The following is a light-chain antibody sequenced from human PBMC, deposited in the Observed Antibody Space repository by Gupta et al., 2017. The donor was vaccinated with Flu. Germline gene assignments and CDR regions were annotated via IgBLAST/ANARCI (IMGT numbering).Light chain of an antibody. V-gene: IGLV1-40*01. CDR1: SSTIGAGYD. CDR2: GNT. J-gene: IGLJ3*02. CDR3: QCHETDNSRWV. Sequence: SVLTQPPSVSGAPGQRVTITCTGSSSTIGAGYDVHWYQQFPGTAPKLLIYGNTNRPSVVPARFSGSKSGTSASLAIXGXHAEDEXDYYCQCHETDNSRWVFGGGTRLTVL.